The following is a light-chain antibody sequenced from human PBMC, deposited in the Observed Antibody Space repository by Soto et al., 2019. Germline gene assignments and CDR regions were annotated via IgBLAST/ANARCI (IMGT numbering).Light chain of an antibody. CDR3: QQSYSTPRT. V-gene: IGKV1-39*01. J-gene: IGKJ1*01. CDR1: QSSSNY. Sequence: DIQMTQSPSSLSASVGDRVTITCRASQSSSNYLNWYQQKPGKAPKLLMYAASSLQSGVPSRFGGSGSGTDFTLTISSLQPEDFATYYCQQSYSTPRTFGQGTKEEIK. CDR2: AAS.